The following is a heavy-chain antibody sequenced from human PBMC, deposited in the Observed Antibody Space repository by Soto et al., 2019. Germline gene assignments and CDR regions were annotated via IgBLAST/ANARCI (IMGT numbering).Heavy chain of an antibody. CDR1: GFTFSSYA. Sequence: GGSLRLSCAASGFTFSSYAMSWVRQAPGKGLEWVSAISGSGGTTDYAAPVKGRFTISRDDSKNTLYLQMNSLKTEDTAVYYCTTVTATYYYYYGMDVWGQGTTVTVSS. CDR2: ISGSGGTT. CDR3: TTVTATYYYYYGMDV. J-gene: IGHJ6*02. V-gene: IGHV3-23*01. D-gene: IGHD2-15*01.